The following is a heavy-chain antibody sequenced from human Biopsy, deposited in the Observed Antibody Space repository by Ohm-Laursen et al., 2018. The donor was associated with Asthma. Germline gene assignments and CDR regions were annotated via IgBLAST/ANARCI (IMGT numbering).Heavy chain of an antibody. D-gene: IGHD2-21*02. Sequence: SDTLSLTCTVSGVSISSDYWSWIRHPPAKGLEWIGHIYYSGSTNYQPSLKSRVPISVDTSKNQFSLKLHSLTAADAAVYYCARGISRVTGLFDRFDSWGQGTLVTVSS. CDR1: GVSISSDY. CDR3: ARGISRVTGLFDRFDS. J-gene: IGHJ4*02. V-gene: IGHV4-59*07. CDR2: IYYSGST.